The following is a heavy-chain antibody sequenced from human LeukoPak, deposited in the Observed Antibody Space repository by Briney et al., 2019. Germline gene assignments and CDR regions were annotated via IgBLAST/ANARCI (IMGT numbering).Heavy chain of an antibody. CDR3: ARVKGVVAVNWFDP. Sequence: PSETLSLTCTVSGGSFSSYYWSWIRQPPGKGLEWIGYIYYSGSTNYNPSLKSRVTISVDTSKNQFSLKLSSVTAADTAVYYCARVKGVVAVNWFDPWGQGTLVTVSS. V-gene: IGHV4-59*01. CDR1: GGSFSSYY. D-gene: IGHD2-15*01. J-gene: IGHJ5*02. CDR2: IYYSGST.